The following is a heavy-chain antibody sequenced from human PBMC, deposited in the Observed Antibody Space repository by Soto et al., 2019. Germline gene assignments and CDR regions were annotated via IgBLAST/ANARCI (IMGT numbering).Heavy chain of an antibody. V-gene: IGHV1-69*13. CDR3: ARDWYSSSSVGDY. D-gene: IGHD6-6*01. J-gene: IGHJ4*02. CDR2: IIPIFGTA. CDR1: GGTFSSYA. Sequence: ASVKVSCKASGGTFSSYAISWVRQAPGQGLEWMGGIIPIFGTANYAQKFQGRVTITADGSTSTAYMELSSLRSEDTAVYYCARDWYSSSSVGDYCGQRTLVTVSS.